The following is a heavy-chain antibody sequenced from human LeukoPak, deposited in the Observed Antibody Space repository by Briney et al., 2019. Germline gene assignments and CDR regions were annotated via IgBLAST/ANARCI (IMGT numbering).Heavy chain of an antibody. V-gene: IGHV3-72*01. D-gene: IGHD3-10*01. CDR2: SRDKGNSYTT. CDR3: TKLARAPRDFDY. Sequence: GGSLRLSCAVSGFTFRSYDMSWVRQAPGKGLEWVGRSRDKGNSYTTAYAASVRGRFTISRDDSKNSLYLQMNSLKIEDTAVYYCTKLARAPRDFDYWGQGTLVTVSS. J-gene: IGHJ4*01. CDR1: GFTFRSYD.